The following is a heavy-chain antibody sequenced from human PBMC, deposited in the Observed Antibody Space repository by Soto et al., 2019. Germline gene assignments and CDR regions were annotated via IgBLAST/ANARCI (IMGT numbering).Heavy chain of an antibody. CDR1: GYTFTGYY. CDR2: INPNSGGT. D-gene: IGHD2-21*02. CDR3: ARAHCGGDCYSGVDY. V-gene: IGHV1-2*04. Sequence: QVQLVQSGAEVKKPGASVKVSCKASGYTFTGYYMHWVRQAPGQGLEWMGWINPNSGGTNNAQKFQGWVTMTRDTSISTAYVELSRLRSDDTAVYYCARAHCGGDCYSGVDYWGQGTLVTVSS. J-gene: IGHJ4*02.